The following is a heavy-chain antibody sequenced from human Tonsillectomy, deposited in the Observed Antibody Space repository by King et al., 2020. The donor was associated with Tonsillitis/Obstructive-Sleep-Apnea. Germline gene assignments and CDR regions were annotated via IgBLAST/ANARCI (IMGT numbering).Heavy chain of an antibody. D-gene: IGHD6-19*01. CDR2: IKQDGSEK. CDR1: GFTFSNFL. CDR3: ARDRVDRSGYPYYMDV. V-gene: IGHV3-7*04. Sequence: VQLVESGGGLVQPGGSLRLSCVASGFTFSNFLMTWVRQAPGKGLEWVANIKQDGSEKYYVDSVKGRFTISRDNAKNSLYLQMNSLRVEDMAVYFCARDRVDRSGYPYYMDVWGKGTTVTVSS. J-gene: IGHJ6*03.